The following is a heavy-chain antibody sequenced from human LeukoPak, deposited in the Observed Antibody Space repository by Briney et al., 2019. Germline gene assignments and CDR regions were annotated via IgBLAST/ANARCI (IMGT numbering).Heavy chain of an antibody. CDR1: GFTFSSYS. V-gene: IGHV3-48*01. J-gene: IGHJ5*02. Sequence: GGSLRLSCAASGFTFSSYSMNWVRQAPGKGLEWVSYISSSSSTIYYADSVKGRFTISRDNSRNTLYLQMNSLRAEDTAVYYCATGEGTTRFDWLDPWGQGTLVTVSS. D-gene: IGHD3-3*01. CDR2: ISSSSSTI. CDR3: ATGEGTTRFDWLDP.